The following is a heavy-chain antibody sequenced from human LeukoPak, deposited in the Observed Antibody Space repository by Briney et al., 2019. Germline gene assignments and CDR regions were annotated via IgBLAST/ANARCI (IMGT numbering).Heavy chain of an antibody. Sequence: PSETLSLTCTVSGGSISSYYWSWIRQPPGKGLEWIGYIYYSGSTNYNPSLKSRVTISVDTSKNQFSLKLSSVTAADTAVYYCARHPYYDILTGYSYLGSMAWYFDLWGRGTLVTVSS. D-gene: IGHD3-9*01. CDR1: GGSISSYY. CDR3: ARHPYYDILTGYSYLGSMAWYFDL. J-gene: IGHJ2*01. V-gene: IGHV4-59*01. CDR2: IYYSGST.